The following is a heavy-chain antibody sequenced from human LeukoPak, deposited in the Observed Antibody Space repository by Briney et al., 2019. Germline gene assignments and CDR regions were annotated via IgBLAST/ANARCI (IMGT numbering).Heavy chain of an antibody. D-gene: IGHD4-17*01. CDR3: ARINGDYKG. J-gene: IGHJ4*02. V-gene: IGHV3-48*01. Sequence: GGSLRLSCAASGFTFSSYEMNWVRQAPGKGLEWVSYISSSSSTIYYADSVKGRFTISRDNAKNSLYLQMNSLRAEDTAVYYCARINGDYKGWGQGTLVTVSS. CDR1: GFTFSSYE. CDR2: ISSSSSTI.